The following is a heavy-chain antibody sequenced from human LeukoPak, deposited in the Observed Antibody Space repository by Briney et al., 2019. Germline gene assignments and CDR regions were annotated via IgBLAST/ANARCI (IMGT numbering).Heavy chain of an antibody. D-gene: IGHD3-16*01. CDR2: ISWNSGSI. V-gene: IGHV3-9*01. Sequence: SLRLSCAASGFTFDDYAMHWVRQAPGKGLEWVSGISWNSGSIGYADSVKGRFTISRDNAKNSLYLQMNSLRAEDTAVYYCARVLGAYSNVYGPDFDYWGQGTLVTVSS. J-gene: IGHJ4*02. CDR3: ARVLGAYSNVYGPDFDY. CDR1: GFTFDDYA.